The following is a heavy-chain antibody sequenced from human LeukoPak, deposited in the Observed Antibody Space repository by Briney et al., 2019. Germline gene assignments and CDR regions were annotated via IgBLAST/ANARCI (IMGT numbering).Heavy chain of an antibody. D-gene: IGHD6-19*01. J-gene: IGHJ4*02. CDR2: IKEDGTEE. CDR3: GGEMGWLALNY. CDR1: GFTFSSSW. V-gene: IGHV3-7*01. Sequence: GSLRLSCAASGFTFSSSWMAWVRQAPGKGLEWVANIKEDGTEEYYATSLKGRLTISRDNAKNSLNLQMDSLRVGDTAVFYGGGEMGWLALNYGGQGILVTVP.